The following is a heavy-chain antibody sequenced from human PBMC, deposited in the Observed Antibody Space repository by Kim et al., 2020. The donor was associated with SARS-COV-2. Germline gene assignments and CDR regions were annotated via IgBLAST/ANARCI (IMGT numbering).Heavy chain of an antibody. Sequence: SGPTLVNPTQTLTLTCTFSGFSLSTSGVGVGWIRQPPGKALEWLALIYWDDDKRYSPSLKSRLTITKDTSKNQVVLTMTNMDPVDTATYYCAHQPYPLWFGEGRSYYYGMDVWGQGTTVTVSS. J-gene: IGHJ6*02. CDR3: AHQPYPLWFGEGRSYYYGMDV. D-gene: IGHD3-10*01. CDR2: IYWDDDK. V-gene: IGHV2-5*02. CDR1: GFSLSTSGVG.